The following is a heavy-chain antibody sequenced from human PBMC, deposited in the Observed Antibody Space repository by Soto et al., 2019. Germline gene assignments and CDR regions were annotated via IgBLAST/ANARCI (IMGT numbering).Heavy chain of an antibody. Sequence: QVQLVQSGAEVKNPGSSVKVSCKASGGTFSSYAISWVRQAPGQGLEWMGGIIPIFGTANYAQKFQGRVTITADESTSTAYMELRSLSSEDTAVYYCALVGQIDCWSGYYTPGDYCYCYGMDVWGQGTTVTVAS. J-gene: IGHJ6*02. CDR1: GGTFSSYA. CDR2: IIPIFGTA. D-gene: IGHD3-3*01. CDR3: ALVGQIDCWSGYYTPGDYCYCYGMDV. V-gene: IGHV1-69*01.